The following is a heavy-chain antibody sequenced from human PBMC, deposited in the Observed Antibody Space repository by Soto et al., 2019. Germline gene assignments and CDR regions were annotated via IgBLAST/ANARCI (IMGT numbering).Heavy chain of an antibody. Sequence: SETLSLTCTVSGGSIRNDAYYWSWIRQQPGKGLQWIGYIYNSGGTYYSPSLQSRASISVDTSKNHFSLKLSSVTAADTAVYYCARVGHCSGGSCPWFDPSGQGCLVIVSS. J-gene: IGHJ5*02. CDR1: GGSIRNDAYY. CDR3: ARVGHCSGGSCPWFDP. V-gene: IGHV4-31*03. D-gene: IGHD2-15*01. CDR2: IYNSGGT.